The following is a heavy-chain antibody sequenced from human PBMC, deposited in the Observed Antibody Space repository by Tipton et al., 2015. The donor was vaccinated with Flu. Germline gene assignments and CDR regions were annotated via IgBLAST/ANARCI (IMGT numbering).Heavy chain of an antibody. V-gene: IGHV3-7*01. CDR3: ARDGVAAGLYFDS. D-gene: IGHD6-13*01. CDR1: GFIFKSHW. J-gene: IGHJ4*02. CDR2: INQDGTEK. Sequence: SLRLSCAASGFIFKSHWMSWVRQAPGKGLEWVANINQDGTEKHYVDSVKGRFTISRDNAKNSLYLQINSLRVDDRAVYYCARDGVAAGLYFDSWGQGTLVTVSS.